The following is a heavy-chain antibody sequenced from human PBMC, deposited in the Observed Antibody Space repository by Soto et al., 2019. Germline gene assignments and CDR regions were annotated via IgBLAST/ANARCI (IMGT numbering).Heavy chain of an antibody. CDR2: LIPIFGTA. CDR3: ARDYPYYDFWGGSLD. J-gene: IGHJ4*02. Sequence: QVQLVQSGAEVKKPGSSVKVSCKASGGTFSSYAISWVRQAPGQGLEWMGGLIPIFGTANYAQKFQGRVTITADESTSTAYMELSSLSSEDTAVYYCARDYPYYDFWGGSLDWGQGTLVTVSS. V-gene: IGHV1-69*12. CDR1: GGTFSSYA. D-gene: IGHD3-3*01.